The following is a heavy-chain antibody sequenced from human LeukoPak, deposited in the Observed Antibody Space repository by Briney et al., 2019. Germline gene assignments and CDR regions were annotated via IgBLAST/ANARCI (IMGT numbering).Heavy chain of an antibody. Sequence: GESLKISCKGSGYTFTNNWITWVRQMPGRGLEWMGRIDPVDSHTDYNPSFQGHVTISVDKAINTVYLQWGSLEASDSAMYYCVRGRGWVDYWGQGAWSPSPQ. V-gene: IGHV5-10-1*01. J-gene: IGHJ4*02. CDR3: VRGRGWVDY. D-gene: IGHD6-19*01. CDR2: IDPVDSHT. CDR1: GYTFTNNW.